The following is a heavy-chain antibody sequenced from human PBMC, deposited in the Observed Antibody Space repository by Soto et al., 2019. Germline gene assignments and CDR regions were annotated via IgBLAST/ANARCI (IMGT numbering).Heavy chain of an antibody. D-gene: IGHD4-17*01. Sequence: SVKVSCKASGGAFSIYAISWVRQAPGQGLEWMGGIIPIFGTANYAQKFQGRVTITADESTSTAYMELSSLRSEDTAVYYCARLVRYGDYAFDYWGQGTLVTVSS. CDR2: IIPIFGTA. CDR3: ARLVRYGDYAFDY. J-gene: IGHJ4*02. V-gene: IGHV1-69*13. CDR1: GGAFSIYA.